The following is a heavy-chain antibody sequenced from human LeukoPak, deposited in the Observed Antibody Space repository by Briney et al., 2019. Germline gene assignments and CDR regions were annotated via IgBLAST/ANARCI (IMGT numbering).Heavy chain of an antibody. J-gene: IGHJ4*02. CDR3: ARDFTPEWFDIH. CDR2: ISYDGSDE. Sequence: GGSLRLSCVASGLAFSSYSMHWVRQAPGKGLEWVGVISYDGSDEYYTDSVKGRFTISRDNSKNTVYLQLNSLRADDTAVYYCARDFTPEWFDIHWGQGTLVTVS. CDR1: GLAFSSYS. D-gene: IGHD3-3*01. V-gene: IGHV3-30*04.